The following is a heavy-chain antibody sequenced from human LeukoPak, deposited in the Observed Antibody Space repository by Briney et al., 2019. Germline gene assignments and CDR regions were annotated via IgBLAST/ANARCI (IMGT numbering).Heavy chain of an antibody. D-gene: IGHD6-13*01. CDR1: GGSFSGYY. J-gene: IGHJ4*02. Sequence: SETLSLTCAVYGGSFSGYYWSWIRQPPGKGLEWIGEINHSGSINYNPSLKSRVTISVDTSKNQFSLKLSSVTAADTAVYYCARADSSSWYRSTFDYWGQGTLVTVSS. CDR3: ARADSSSWYRSTFDY. CDR2: INHSGSI. V-gene: IGHV4-34*01.